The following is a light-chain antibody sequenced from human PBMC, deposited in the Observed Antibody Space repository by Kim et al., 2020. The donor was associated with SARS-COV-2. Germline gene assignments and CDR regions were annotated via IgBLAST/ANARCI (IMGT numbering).Light chain of an antibody. CDR3: QQYDTSPIT. CDR2: GAS. J-gene: IGKJ5*01. V-gene: IGKV3-20*01. Sequence: SPGERATLSCRASQSVSSSYLAWYQQKPGQDPRLLIYGASSRATGIPDRCSGSGAGTDFSLTISRLEPEESAVYYCQQYDTSPITFGQGTRLEIK. CDR1: QSVSSSY.